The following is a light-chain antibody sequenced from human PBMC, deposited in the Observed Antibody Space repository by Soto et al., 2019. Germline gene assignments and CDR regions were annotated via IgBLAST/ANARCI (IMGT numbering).Light chain of an antibody. V-gene: IGKV3-20*01. J-gene: IGKJ1*01. CDR1: QRVGSNY. Sequence: EIVLTQSPGTLSLSPGERATLSCRASQRVGSNYLAWYQQKPGQPPRLLIQDASRRATGIPDRFSGGGSGADFTLTISRLEPEDFVVYFCQPYGNSLWPFGQGPKVDLK. CDR3: QPYGNSLWP. CDR2: DAS.